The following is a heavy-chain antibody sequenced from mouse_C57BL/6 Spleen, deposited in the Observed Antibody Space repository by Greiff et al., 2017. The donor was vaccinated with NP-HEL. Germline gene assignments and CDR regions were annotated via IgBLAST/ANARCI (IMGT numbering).Heavy chain of an antibody. CDR2: IDPSDSYT. CDR1: GYTFTSYW. CDR3: ARSFITTVEDY. V-gene: IGHV1-59*01. D-gene: IGHD1-1*01. Sequence: VQLQQPGAELVRPGTSVKLSCKASGYTFTSYWMHWVKQRPGQGLEWIGVIDPSDSYTNYNQKFKGKATLTVDTSSSTAYMQLSSLTSEDSAVYYCARSFITTVEDYWGQGTTLTVSS. J-gene: IGHJ2*01.